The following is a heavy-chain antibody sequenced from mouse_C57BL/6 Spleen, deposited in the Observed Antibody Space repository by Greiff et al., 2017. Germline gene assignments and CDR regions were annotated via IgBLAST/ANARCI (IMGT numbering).Heavy chain of an antibody. CDR2: IDPSDSYT. CDR1: GYTFTSYW. D-gene: IGHD1-1*01. J-gene: IGHJ3*01. CDR3: ARGEDGSGDGEAY. V-gene: IGHV1-69*01. Sequence: VQLQQSGAELVKPGASVKLSCKASGYTFTSYWMHWVKQRPGQGLEWIGEIDPSDSYTNYNQKFKGKSTLPVDKSSSTAYRQLSSLTSEDSAVYDCARGEDGSGDGEAYWGQGTTVTVSA.